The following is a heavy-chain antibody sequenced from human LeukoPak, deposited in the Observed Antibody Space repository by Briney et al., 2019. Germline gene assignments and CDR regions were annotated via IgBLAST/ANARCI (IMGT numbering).Heavy chain of an antibody. J-gene: IGHJ4*02. D-gene: IGHD6-19*01. V-gene: IGHV4-34*01. Sequence: PSETLSLTCAVYGGSFSGYYWSWIRQPPGKGLEWIGEINHSGSTNYNPSLKSRVTISVDTSKNQFSLKLSSVTAADTAVYYCARASPTIAVAGRSHFDYWGQGTLVTVSS. CDR1: GGSFSGYY. CDR2: INHSGST. CDR3: ARASPTIAVAGRSHFDY.